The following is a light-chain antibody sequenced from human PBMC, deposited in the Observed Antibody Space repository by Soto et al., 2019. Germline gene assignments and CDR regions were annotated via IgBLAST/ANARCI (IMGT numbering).Light chain of an antibody. Sequence: EIVMTQSPATLSVSPGERATLSCRASQRVSNNLAWYQHKPGQAPRLLIYGASTRATGIPARFSGSGSGTEFTLSISSLQSADFAVYYCQHYNHWPPWTFGQGTKVEIK. V-gene: IGKV3-15*01. CDR1: QRVSNN. CDR2: GAS. J-gene: IGKJ1*01. CDR3: QHYNHWPPWT.